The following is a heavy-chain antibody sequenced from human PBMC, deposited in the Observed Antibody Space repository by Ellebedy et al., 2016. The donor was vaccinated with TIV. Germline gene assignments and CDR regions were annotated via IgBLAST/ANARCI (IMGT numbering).Heavy chain of an antibody. Sequence: GESLKISXAASGFTFSTYWMSWVRQAPGRGLEWVANIKQDGSGEYYVDSVRGRFRISRDNANNLLYLQINSLRAEDTAVYYCARAHYSSSTFDHWGQGTLVTVSS. CDR2: IKQDGSGE. V-gene: IGHV3-7*01. CDR1: GFTFSTYW. D-gene: IGHD6-6*01. J-gene: IGHJ4*02. CDR3: ARAHYSSSTFDH.